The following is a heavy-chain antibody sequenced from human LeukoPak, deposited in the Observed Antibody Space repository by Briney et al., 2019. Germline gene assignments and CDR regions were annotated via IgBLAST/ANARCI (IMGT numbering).Heavy chain of an antibody. CDR3: ARDEMTTTGFDY. V-gene: IGHV3-30*04. CDR2: ISYDGNKK. Sequence: GGSLRLSCAASGFTFSSYAMHWVRQAPGKGLEWVTFISYDGNKKYYADSVKGRFTISRDNAKNSLYLQMNSLRAEDTAVYYCARDEMTTTGFDYWGQGTLVTVSS. D-gene: IGHD5-24*01. J-gene: IGHJ4*02. CDR1: GFTFSSYA.